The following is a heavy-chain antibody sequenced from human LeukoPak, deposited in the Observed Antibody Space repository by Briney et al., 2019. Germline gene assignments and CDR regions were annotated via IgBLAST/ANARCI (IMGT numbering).Heavy chain of an antibody. CDR3: ARAKGDYYYYGMDV. CDR2: ISAYIGNT. Sequence: ASVKVSCKASGYTFTSYGISWVRQAPGQGLEWMGWISAYIGNTNYAQKLQGRVTMTTDTSTSTAYMELRSLRSDDTAVYYCARAKGDYYYYGMDVWGQGTTVTVSS. CDR1: GYTFTSYG. V-gene: IGHV1-18*01. J-gene: IGHJ6*02. D-gene: IGHD3-16*01.